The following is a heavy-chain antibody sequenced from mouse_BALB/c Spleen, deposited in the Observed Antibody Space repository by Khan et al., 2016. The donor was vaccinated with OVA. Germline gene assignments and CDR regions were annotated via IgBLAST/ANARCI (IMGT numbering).Heavy chain of an antibody. J-gene: IGHJ1*01. D-gene: IGHD2-1*01. CDR2: INTYTGEP. Sequence: QIQLVQSGPELKKPGETVKISCKASGYTFTNYGMNWVKQAPGKGLKWMGWINTYTGEPTYADDFKGRFAFSLETSASTAYLQINNLKNEDTATYFCERNGNYWYFDVWGAGTTVTVSS. CDR1: GYTFTNYG. V-gene: IGHV9-3-1*01. CDR3: ERNGNYWYFDV.